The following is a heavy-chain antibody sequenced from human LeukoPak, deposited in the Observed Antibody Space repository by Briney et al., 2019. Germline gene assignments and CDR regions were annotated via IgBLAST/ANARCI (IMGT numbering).Heavy chain of an antibody. CDR3: ARDTMVRGASPPDYYYGMDV. V-gene: IGHV3-23*01. CDR1: GFTFRDSA. D-gene: IGHD3-10*01. Sequence: GGSLRLSCAASGFTFRDSAMDWVRQAPGKGLEWVSLISHSGANTFYADSVKGRFTISRDNSKNTLYLQMNSLRAEDTAVYYCARDTMVRGASPPDYYYGMDVWGQGTTVTVSS. CDR2: ISHSGANT. J-gene: IGHJ6*02.